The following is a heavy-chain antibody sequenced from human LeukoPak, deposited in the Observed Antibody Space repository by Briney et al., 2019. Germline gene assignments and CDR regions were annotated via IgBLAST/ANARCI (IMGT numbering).Heavy chain of an antibody. CDR1: GFTFGDFY. D-gene: IGHD3-10*01. CDR3: ARDYYGSGSPDY. CDR2: ISSSGSTI. Sequence: TGGSLRLSCAASGFTFGDFYMSWIRQAPGKGLEWVSYISSSGSTIYYADSVKGRFTISRDNAKNSLYLQMNSPRAEDTAVYYCARDYYGSGSPDYWGQGTLVTVSS. J-gene: IGHJ4*02. V-gene: IGHV3-11*01.